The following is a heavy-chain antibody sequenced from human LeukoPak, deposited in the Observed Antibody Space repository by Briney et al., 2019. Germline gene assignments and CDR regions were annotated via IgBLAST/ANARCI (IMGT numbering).Heavy chain of an antibody. V-gene: IGHV3-74*01. CDR2: INDDGSST. J-gene: IGHJ6*02. D-gene: IGHD5-24*01. CDR1: GFTFSTYG. CDR3: ARGGRRDGYNGAV. Sequence: EGSLRLSCAASGFTFSTYGVHWVRQAPGRGLVCVSYINDDGSSTRYADSVKGRFTISRDNAKNTVYLQMNSLRAEDTAVYYCARGGRRDGYNGAVWGQGTTLTVSS.